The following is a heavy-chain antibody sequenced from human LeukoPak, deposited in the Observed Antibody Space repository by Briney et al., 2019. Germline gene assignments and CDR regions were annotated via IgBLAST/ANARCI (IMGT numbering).Heavy chain of an antibody. CDR1: GGSISSYY. CDR3: ARHRVAARPLPDY. CDR2: IYYSGST. J-gene: IGHJ4*02. V-gene: IGHV4-59*08. D-gene: IGHD6-6*01. Sequence: SETLSLTCTVSGGSISSYYWSWIRQPPGKGLEWIGYIYYSGSTNYNPSLKSRVTISVDTSKNQFSLKLSSVTAADTAVYYCARHRVAARPLPDYWGQGTLVTVSS.